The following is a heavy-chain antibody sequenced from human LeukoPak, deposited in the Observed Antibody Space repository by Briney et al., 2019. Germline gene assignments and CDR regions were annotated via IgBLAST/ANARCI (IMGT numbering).Heavy chain of an antibody. V-gene: IGHV3-7*01. D-gene: IGHD2-8*01. J-gene: IGHJ3*02. Sequence: GGSLRLSCAASGFTFSRYWMSWVRQAPGKGLEWVANIRQDGSEKYYVDSVKGRFTISRDNAKNSLYLQMNSLRAEDTAVYYCVRDNGTFDIWGQGTMVTVSS. CDR2: IRQDGSEK. CDR1: GFTFSRYW. CDR3: VRDNGTFDI.